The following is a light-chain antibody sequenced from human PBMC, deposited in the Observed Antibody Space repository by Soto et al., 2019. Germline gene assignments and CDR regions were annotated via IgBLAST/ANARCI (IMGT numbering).Light chain of an antibody. CDR1: QSVSSN. Sequence: EIVMTQSPATLFVSPGERATLSCRASQSVSSNLAWYQQKPGQAPRLLIYGASTRATGIPARFSGSGSGTEFTLTISSLQSEDFAVYYCQQYNNWPWTFCQGTNVDIK. CDR3: QQYNNWPWT. V-gene: IGKV3-15*01. CDR2: GAS. J-gene: IGKJ1*01.